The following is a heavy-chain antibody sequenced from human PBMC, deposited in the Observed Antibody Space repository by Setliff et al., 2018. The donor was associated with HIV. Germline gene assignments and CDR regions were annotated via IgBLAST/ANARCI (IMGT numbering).Heavy chain of an antibody. J-gene: IGHJ5*02. CDR1: GDSINSGDYY. CDR2: IHSSGGF. Sequence: PSETLSLTCTVSGDSINSGDYYWSWLRQPAGERLEYIGRIHSSGGFNYNPSLQSRLTLSIDISKNHFSLKLRSVTAADTAVYYCARVGTNWSSWFDPWGQGTQVTVTS. V-gene: IGHV4-61*02. CDR3: ARVGTNWSSWFDP. D-gene: IGHD1-1*01.